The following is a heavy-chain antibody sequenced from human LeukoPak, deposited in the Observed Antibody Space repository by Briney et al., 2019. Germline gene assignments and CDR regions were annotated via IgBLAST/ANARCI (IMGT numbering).Heavy chain of an antibody. V-gene: IGHV4-39*01. CDR3: ARNSSGYAFDP. CDR1: GGSISSRTYY. Sequence: PSETLSLTCTVSGGSISSRTYYWAWIRPPPGKGLEWIGSIYYSGSTYYNPSLKSRVTISIDTSKNQFSLNLNPVTAADTAVYYCARNSSGYAFDPWGQGTLVTVSS. J-gene: IGHJ5*02. D-gene: IGHD5-12*01. CDR2: IYYSGST.